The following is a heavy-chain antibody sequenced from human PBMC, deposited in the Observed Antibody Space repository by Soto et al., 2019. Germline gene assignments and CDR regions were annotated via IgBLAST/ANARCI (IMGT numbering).Heavy chain of an antibody. D-gene: IGHD1-26*01. Sequence: GGSLRLSCAASGFLFEHFGMSWVRQAPGKGLEWISSISGSGFKKYYADSVKGRFTISRDNSKSTVYLELNNLSAEDTAVYHCAKNQGVELVPLATVDWFDPGGQGSVVTVAS. CDR1: GFLFEHFG. CDR3: AKNQGVELVPLATVDWFDP. CDR2: ISGSGFKK. V-gene: IGHV3-23*01. J-gene: IGHJ5*02.